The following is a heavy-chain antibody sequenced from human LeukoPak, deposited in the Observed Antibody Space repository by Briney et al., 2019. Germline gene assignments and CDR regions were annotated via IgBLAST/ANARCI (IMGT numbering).Heavy chain of an antibody. CDR2: ISYDGSNK. J-gene: IGHJ4*02. Sequence: PGGSLRLSCAASGFTFSAYGMHWARQAPGKGLEWVAIISYDGSNKYYPDSVKGRFTISRDDSKNTLYLQMNSLRTEDTAVYYCAKELTRPNRPVAGLNYWGQGTLVTVSS. V-gene: IGHV3-30*18. D-gene: IGHD6-19*01. CDR1: GFTFSAYG. CDR3: AKELTRPNRPVAGLNY.